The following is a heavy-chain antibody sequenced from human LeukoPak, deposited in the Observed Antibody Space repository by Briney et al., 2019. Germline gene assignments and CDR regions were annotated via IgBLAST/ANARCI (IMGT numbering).Heavy chain of an antibody. CDR2: IKSKSNAGTT. V-gene: IGHV3-15*07. Sequence: GRSLRLSCAASGFRFPDAWMNWVRQAPGQGLEWVGRIKSKSNAGTTDYGAPVKGRFTISRDDSNNTLYLQMDSLKTEDTAVYFCTTWGSSGWGWYFDLWGRGALVTVSS. CDR3: TTWGSSGWGWYFDL. D-gene: IGHD6-19*01. CDR1: GFRFPDAW. J-gene: IGHJ2*01.